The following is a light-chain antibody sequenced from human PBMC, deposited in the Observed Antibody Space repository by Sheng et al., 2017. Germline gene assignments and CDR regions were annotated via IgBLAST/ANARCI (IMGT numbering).Light chain of an antibody. Sequence: SYELTQPPSVSVSPGQTARITCSGDALAKQYAYWYQQKAGQAPVVMIFKDTERPSGIPERFSGSSSGTMVTLTISGVQAEDEADYYCQCGDNSGTRIFGGGTEADRP. V-gene: IGLV3-25*03. CDR2: KDT. CDR1: ALAKQY. J-gene: IGLJ2*01. CDR3: QCGDNSGTRI.